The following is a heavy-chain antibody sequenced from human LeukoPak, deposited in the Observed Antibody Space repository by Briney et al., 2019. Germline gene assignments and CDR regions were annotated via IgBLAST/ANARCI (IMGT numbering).Heavy chain of an antibody. Sequence: SETLSLTCTVAGGSISSGSYYWSWIRQPAGKGLEWIGRIYTSGSTNYNPSLKSRVTISVDTSKNQFSLKLSSVTAADTAVYYCARGENYYYYYMDVWGKGTTVTISS. V-gene: IGHV4-61*02. CDR3: ARGENYYYYYMDV. J-gene: IGHJ6*03. CDR1: GGSISSGSYY. CDR2: IYTSGST.